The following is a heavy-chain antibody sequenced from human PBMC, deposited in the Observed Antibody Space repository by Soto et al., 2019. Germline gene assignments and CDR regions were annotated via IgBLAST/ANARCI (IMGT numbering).Heavy chain of an antibody. Sequence: SSEPLSLTCTVSGGSITGSSYYWGWIRQPPGKGLEWIGSIYYSGSTYYNPSLKSRVTISVDTSKNQFSLKLSSVTAADTAVYYCARGYNYAYDYWGQGTLVTVSS. V-gene: IGHV4-39*01. D-gene: IGHD5-18*01. CDR2: IYYSGST. J-gene: IGHJ4*02. CDR3: ARGYNYAYDY. CDR1: GGSITGSSYY.